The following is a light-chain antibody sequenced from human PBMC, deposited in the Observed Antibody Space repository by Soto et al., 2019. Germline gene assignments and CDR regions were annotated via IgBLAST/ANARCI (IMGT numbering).Light chain of an antibody. Sequence: EVVLTQSPGTRSLSRGERATLSCRASERIYSAYLGLYQQKPGQAPRLLIYGTSSRATGIPDRFSGSGSGTDFTLTISRLEPEDFAVYYCQQYGNSPITFGQGTRLEIK. CDR2: GTS. CDR3: QQYGNSPIT. CDR1: ERIYSAY. J-gene: IGKJ5*01. V-gene: IGKV3-20*01.